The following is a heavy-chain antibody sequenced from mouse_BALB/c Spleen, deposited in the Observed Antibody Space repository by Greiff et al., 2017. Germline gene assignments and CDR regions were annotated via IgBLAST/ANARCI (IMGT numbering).Heavy chain of an antibody. V-gene: IGHV2-6-7*02. Sequence: VKLQESGPGLVAPSQSLSITCTVSGFSLTGYGVNWVRQPPGKGLEWLGMIWGDGSTDYNSALKSRLSISKDNSKSQVFLKMNSLQTDDTARYYCARPTMITHYAMDYWGQGTSVTVSS. CDR1: GFSLTGYG. CDR2: IWGDGST. D-gene: IGHD2-4*01. CDR3: ARPTMITHYAMDY. J-gene: IGHJ4*01.